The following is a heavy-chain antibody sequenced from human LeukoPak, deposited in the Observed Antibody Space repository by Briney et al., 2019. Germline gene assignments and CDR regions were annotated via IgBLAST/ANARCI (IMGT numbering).Heavy chain of an antibody. Sequence: GGSLRLSCAASGFTFSDYYMSWIRQAPGKGLEWVANIKQDGSEKYYVDSVKGRFTISRDNAKNSLYLQMSSLRAEDTAVYYCARGLGAPDYWGQGTLVTVSS. V-gene: IGHV3-7*01. CDR1: GFTFSDYY. D-gene: IGHD1-26*01. J-gene: IGHJ4*02. CDR3: ARGLGAPDY. CDR2: IKQDGSEK.